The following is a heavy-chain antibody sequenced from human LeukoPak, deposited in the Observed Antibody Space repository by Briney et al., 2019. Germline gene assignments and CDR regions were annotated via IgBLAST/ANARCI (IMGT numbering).Heavy chain of an antibody. CDR2: ISSSSSYI. D-gene: IGHD6-19*01. CDR3: ARVPHINSSGWDFDY. J-gene: IGHJ4*02. Sequence: GGSLRLSYAASGFTFSSYSMNWVRQAPGKGLEWVSSISSSSSYIYYADSVKGRFTISRDNAKNSLYLQMNSLRAEDTAVYYCARVPHINSSGWDFDYWGQGTLVTVSS. V-gene: IGHV3-21*01. CDR1: GFTFSSYS.